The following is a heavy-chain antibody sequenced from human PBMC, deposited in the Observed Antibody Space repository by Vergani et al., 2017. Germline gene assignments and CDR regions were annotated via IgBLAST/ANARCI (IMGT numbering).Heavy chain of an antibody. V-gene: IGHV3-23*01. CDR3: ARDPGRYDFWSGYRPRDWYFDL. J-gene: IGHJ2*01. D-gene: IGHD3-3*01. Sequence: EVQLLESGGGLVQPGGSLRLSCAASGFTFSNYAMSWVRQAPGKGLEWVSAISGSGTSTYYADSVKGRFNISRDNSKNTLYLQMNSLRAEDTALYYCARDPGRYDFWSGYRPRDWYFDLWGRGTLVTVSS. CDR2: ISGSGTST. CDR1: GFTFSNYA.